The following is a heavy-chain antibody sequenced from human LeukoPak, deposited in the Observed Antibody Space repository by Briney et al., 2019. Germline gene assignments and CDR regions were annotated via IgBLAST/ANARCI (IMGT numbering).Heavy chain of an antibody. D-gene: IGHD3-10*01. V-gene: IGHV3-30*04. CDR1: GFTFSTYT. CDR3: ARSYYYGSGSYYSHFDY. J-gene: IGHJ4*02. CDR2: ISYDGSNK. Sequence: PGRSLRLSCAASGFTFSTYTVHWVRQAPGKGLEWVATISYDGSNKYYVDSVKGRFTISRDNSKNTLYLQMNSLRAEDTAVYYYARSYYYGSGSYYSHFDYWGQGTLVTVSS.